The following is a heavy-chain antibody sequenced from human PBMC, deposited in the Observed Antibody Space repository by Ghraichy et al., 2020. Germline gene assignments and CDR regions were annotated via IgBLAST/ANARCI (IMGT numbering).Heavy chain of an antibody. Sequence: GGSLRLSCAASGFTFSSYAMSWVRQAPGKGLEWVSAISGSGGSTYYADSVKGRFTISRDNSKNTLYLQMNSLRAEDTAVYYCAKGPGGDIVVVPAAMPIWFDPWGQGTLVTVSS. V-gene: IGHV3-23*01. CDR3: AKGPGGDIVVVPAAMPIWFDP. J-gene: IGHJ5*02. CDR1: GFTFSSYA. CDR2: ISGSGGST. D-gene: IGHD2-2*01.